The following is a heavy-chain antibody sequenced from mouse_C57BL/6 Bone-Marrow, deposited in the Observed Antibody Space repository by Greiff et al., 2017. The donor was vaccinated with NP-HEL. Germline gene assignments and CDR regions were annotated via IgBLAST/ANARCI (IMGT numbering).Heavy chain of an antibody. CDR2: IYPSDSET. Sequence: VQLQQPGAELVRPGSSVKLSCKASGYTFTSYWMDWVKQRPGQGLEWIGNIYPSDSETHYNQKFKDKATLTVDKSSSTAYMQLSSLTSEDSAVYYSARGNGDMDYWGQGTTVTVSS. CDR3: ARGNGDMDY. D-gene: IGHD1-1*01. CDR1: GYTFTSYW. V-gene: IGHV1-61*01. J-gene: IGHJ4*01.